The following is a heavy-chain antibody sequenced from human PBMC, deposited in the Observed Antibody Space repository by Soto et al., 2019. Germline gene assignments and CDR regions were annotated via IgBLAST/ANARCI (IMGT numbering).Heavy chain of an antibody. CDR3: ARDAGGPYDH. CDR2: IYYSGST. J-gene: IGHJ4*01. D-gene: IGHD2-15*01. CDR1: GAPITINY. Sequence: SETLSLTCTVSGAPITINYWSWIRQAPGKGLEWIGYIYYSGSTTYNPSLKSRVTMSADTSKDQFSLKLNSVTAADTAVYYCARDAGGPYDHWGPGXLVTVSS. V-gene: IGHV4-59*01.